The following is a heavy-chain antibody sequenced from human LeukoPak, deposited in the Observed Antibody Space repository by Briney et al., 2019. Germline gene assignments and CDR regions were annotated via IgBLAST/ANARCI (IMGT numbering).Heavy chain of an antibody. D-gene: IGHD3-10*01. J-gene: IGHJ4*02. CDR3: ARGNLVHFDY. CDR1: GDSINNYY. V-gene: IGHV4-59*08. CDR2: IYYSGST. Sequence: SETLSLTCNVSGDSINNYYWSWIRQPAGKGLEWIGYIYYSGSTNYNPSLKSRVTISVDTSKNQFSLRVSSVIAADTAVYFCARGNLVHFDYWGQGTLVSVFS.